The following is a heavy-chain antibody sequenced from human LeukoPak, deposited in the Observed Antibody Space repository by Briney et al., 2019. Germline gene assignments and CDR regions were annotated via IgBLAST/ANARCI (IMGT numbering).Heavy chain of an antibody. CDR1: GGSITGYY. V-gene: IGHV4-59*01. Sequence: SETLSLTCTVSGGSITGYYWSWIRQPPGEGLEWIGYIYSSGNTNYNPSLKSRVTISLDASNNYFSLKLSSVTAADTAVYYCARHPYCSGGSCYLDYWGQGTLVTVSS. J-gene: IGHJ4*02. CDR2: IYSSGNT. CDR3: ARHPYCSGGSCYLDY. D-gene: IGHD2-15*01.